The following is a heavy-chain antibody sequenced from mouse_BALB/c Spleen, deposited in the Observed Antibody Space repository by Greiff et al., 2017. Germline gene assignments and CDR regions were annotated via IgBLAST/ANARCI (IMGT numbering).Heavy chain of an antibody. CDR1: GYSITSDYA. V-gene: IGHV3-2*02. Sequence: EVQLQESGPGLVKPSQSLSLTCTVTGYSITSDYAWHWIRQFPGNKLEWMGYISYSGSTSYNPSLKSRISITRDTSKNQFFLQLNSVTTEDTATYYCARSSYYYGSSWFAYWGQGTLVTVSA. D-gene: IGHD1-1*01. CDR3: ARSSYYYGSSWFAY. J-gene: IGHJ3*01. CDR2: ISYSGST.